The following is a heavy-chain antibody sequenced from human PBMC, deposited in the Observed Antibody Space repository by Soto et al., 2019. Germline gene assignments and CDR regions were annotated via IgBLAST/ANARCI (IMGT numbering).Heavy chain of an antibody. J-gene: IGHJ4*02. CDR2: IYPGDSDT. D-gene: IGHD1-26*01. CDR1: GYSFASHW. CDR3: ARYSGSYWHYLDF. V-gene: IGHV5-51*01. Sequence: AGESLKISCKGSGYSFASHWVAWVRQMPEKGLEWIGTIYPGDSDTKYSSAFRGHVTISAGTSVSTAYLQWRSLEATDSAIYYCARYSGSYWHYLDFWGQGTLVTVSS.